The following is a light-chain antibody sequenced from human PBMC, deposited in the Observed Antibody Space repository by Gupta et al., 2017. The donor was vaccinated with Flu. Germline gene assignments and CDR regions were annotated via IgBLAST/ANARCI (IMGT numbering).Light chain of an antibody. CDR3: QVWASGSVV. CDR2: RDS. CDR1: NFGSQN. J-gene: IGLJ2*01. Sequence: VALGQTATITCGGKNFGSQNVNWYQQKPGQAPVLVIYRDSDRPSEIPERLSGSVSGNTATLTISRAQVGDEADYFCQVWASGSVVFGTGTKLTVL. V-gene: IGLV3-9*01.